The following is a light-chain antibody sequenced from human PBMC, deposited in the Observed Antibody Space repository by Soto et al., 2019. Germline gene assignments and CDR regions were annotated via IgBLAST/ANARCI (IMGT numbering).Light chain of an antibody. CDR1: TGDVTNGRW. Sequence: QAVVTQEPSLTVSPGGKGTLTCGSSTGDVTNGRWPYWFQQRPGQVPRTLIHDTSNKHSWTPARFSGSLLGGKAALTLSGAQPEDEAAYYCLLFYDGVAVFGGGTQLTVL. CDR2: DTS. V-gene: IGLV7-46*01. J-gene: IGLJ7*01. CDR3: LLFYDGVAV.